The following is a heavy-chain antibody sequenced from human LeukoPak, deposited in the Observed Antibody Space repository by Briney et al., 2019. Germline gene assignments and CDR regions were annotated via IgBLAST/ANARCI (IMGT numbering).Heavy chain of an antibody. CDR3: ARDEALTGDYNWFDP. CDR2: ISYDGSNK. Sequence: GGSLRLSCAASEFTFSSYAMHWVRQAPGKGLEWVAVISYDGSNKYYADSVKGRFTISRDNSKNTLYLQMNSLRAEDTAVYYCARDEALTGDYNWFDPWGQGTLVTVSS. V-gene: IGHV3-30-3*01. J-gene: IGHJ5*02. CDR1: EFTFSSYA. D-gene: IGHD7-27*01.